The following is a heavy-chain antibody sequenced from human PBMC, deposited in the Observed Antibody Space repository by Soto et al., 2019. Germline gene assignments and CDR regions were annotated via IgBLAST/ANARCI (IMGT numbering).Heavy chain of an antibody. CDR3: ATGPLYCSNFACYVDAFHI. Sequence: SETLSLTCGGGSFSGHHWSWIRQPPGKGLEWIGEINHRGSTNYHPSLKSRVTISVDTSKNRFSLNLSSVTAADTAVYYCATGPLYCSNFACYVDAFHIGGQGKRFTVSS. V-gene: IGHV4-34*01. CDR1: GSFSGHH. D-gene: IGHD2-2*01. J-gene: IGHJ3*02. CDR2: INHRGST.